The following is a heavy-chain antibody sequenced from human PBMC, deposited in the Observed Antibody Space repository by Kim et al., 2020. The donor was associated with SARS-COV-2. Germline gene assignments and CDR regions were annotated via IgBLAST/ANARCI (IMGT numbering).Heavy chain of an antibody. J-gene: IGHJ5*02. CDR1: GYTFTGYY. CDR2: INPNSGGT. Sequence: ASVKVSCKASGYTFTGYYMHWVRQAPGQGLEWMGRINPNSGGTNYAQKFQGRVTMTRDTSISTAYMELSRLRSDDTAVYYCARDAGGLQLSSTKGGWFDPWGQGTLVTVSS. V-gene: IGHV1-2*06. CDR3: ARDAGGLQLSSTKGGWFDP. D-gene: IGHD4-4*01.